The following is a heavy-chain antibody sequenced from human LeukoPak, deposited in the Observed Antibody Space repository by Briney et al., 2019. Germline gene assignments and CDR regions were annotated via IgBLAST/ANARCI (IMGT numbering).Heavy chain of an antibody. D-gene: IGHD4-11*01. CDR1: GGTFSSYA. Sequence: SVKVSCKASGGTFSSYAISWVRQAPGQGLEWMGGIIPIFGTANYAQKSQGRVTITTDESTSTAYMELSSLRSEDTAVYYCARGHYSNYGYYYYYYMDVWGKGTTVTVSS. CDR3: ARGHYSNYGYYYYYYMDV. CDR2: IIPIFGTA. J-gene: IGHJ6*03. V-gene: IGHV1-69*05.